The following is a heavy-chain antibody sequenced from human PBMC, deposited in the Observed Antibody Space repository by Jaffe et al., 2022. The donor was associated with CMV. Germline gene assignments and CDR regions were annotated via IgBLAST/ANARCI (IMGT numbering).Heavy chain of an antibody. CDR1: GGSISSYY. V-gene: IGHV4-59*01. CDR3: ARCSIAARREVVYYYYYYMDV. D-gene: IGHD6-6*01. Sequence: QVQLQESGPGLVKPSETLSLTCTVSGGSISSYYWSWIRQPPGKGLEWIGYIYYSGSTNYNPSLKSRVTISVDTSKNQFSLKLSSVTAADTAVYYCARCSIAARREVVYYYYYYMDVWGKGTTVTVSS. CDR2: IYYSGST. J-gene: IGHJ6*03.